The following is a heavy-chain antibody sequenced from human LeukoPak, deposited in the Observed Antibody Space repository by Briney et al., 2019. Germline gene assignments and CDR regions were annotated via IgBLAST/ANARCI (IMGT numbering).Heavy chain of an antibody. CDR1: GDSISGISYY. CDR2: IYYSGSS. CDR3: ARQGAVGATGFDF. J-gene: IGHJ4*02. D-gene: IGHD1-26*01. V-gene: IGHV4-39*01. Sequence: SETLSLTCSVSGDSISGISYYWGWIRQPPGKGLGWIGKIYYSGSSYNNPSLESRVVISLDTSRNQFSLKLTFVTATDTAVYYCARQGAVGATGFDFWGQGILVTVSS.